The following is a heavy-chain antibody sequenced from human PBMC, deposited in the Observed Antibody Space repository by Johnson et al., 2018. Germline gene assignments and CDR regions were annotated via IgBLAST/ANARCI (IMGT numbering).Heavy chain of an antibody. CDR1: GFTFSTYA. D-gene: IGHD2-15*01. Sequence: QVQLVQSGGGVVQPGRSLRLSCAASGFTFSTYAMHWVRPAPGKGLEWVSVISYDESNKDYADSVKGRFTISRDNSKNTLYLEMNSLRVEDTAVYYCAKDDRPTLRPAAYVQHWGQGTLVTVSS. CDR3: AKDDRPTLRPAAYVQH. J-gene: IGHJ1*01. CDR2: ISYDESNK. V-gene: IGHV3-30*18.